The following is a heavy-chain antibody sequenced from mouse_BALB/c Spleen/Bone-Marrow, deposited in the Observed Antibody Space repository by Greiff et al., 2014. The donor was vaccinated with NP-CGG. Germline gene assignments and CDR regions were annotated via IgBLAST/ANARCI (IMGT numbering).Heavy chain of an antibody. CDR3: ARGDYGYHWYFDV. CDR1: GYNFTTHW. J-gene: IGHJ1*01. CDR2: IYPGDGDT. D-gene: IGHD1-2*01. Sequence: QVQLKESGAELARPGASVKLSCKASGYNFTTHWMQWVKQRPGQGLEWIGAIYPGDGDTRYTQKFKGKATLTADKYSSTAYMQLSDLASEDSAVYYCARGDYGYHWYFDVWGAGTTVTVSS. V-gene: IGHV1-87*01.